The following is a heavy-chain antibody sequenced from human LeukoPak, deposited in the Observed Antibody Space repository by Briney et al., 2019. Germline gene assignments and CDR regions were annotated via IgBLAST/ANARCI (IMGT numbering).Heavy chain of an antibody. CDR3: ARDSGSYHDAFDI. Sequence: SETLSLTCTVSGGSISSYYWSWIRQPPGKGLEWIGYIYYSGSTNYNPSLKSRVTISVDTSKNQFSLKLSSVTAADTAVYYCARDSGSYHDAFDIWGQGTMVTVSS. J-gene: IGHJ3*02. CDR2: IYYSGST. CDR1: GGSISSYY. V-gene: IGHV4-59*01. D-gene: IGHD1-26*01.